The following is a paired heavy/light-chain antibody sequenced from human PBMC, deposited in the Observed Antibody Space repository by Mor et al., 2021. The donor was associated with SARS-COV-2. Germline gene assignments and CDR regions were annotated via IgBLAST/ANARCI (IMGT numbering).Light chain of an antibody. Sequence: DIVMTQSPDSLPVSLGERATINCKSSRSILYRSNNKNYLAWYQQKPGQPPKLLIYWASTRQSGVPDRFSGSGSGTDFTLTISSLQAEDVAVYYCQQYYTTPLTFGGGTKVEIK. CDR2: WAS. CDR3: QQYYTTPLT. J-gene: IGKJ4*01. V-gene: IGKV4-1*01. CDR1: RSILYRSNNKNY.
Heavy chain of an antibody. V-gene: IGHV1-3*04. J-gene: IGHJ5*02. CDR3: ARANCSGGRCNPSWFDP. Sequence: QVQLVQSGTEVKEPGASLVVSCKASGYIFTTYGIHWLRQAPGQRLEWMGWINTDNGNTGYSQKFQGRVTITRDTSATTVYMQLSSLRSEDSAVYFCARANCSGGRCNPSWFDPWGQGTLITVSS. CDR1: GYIFTTYG. CDR2: INTDNGNT. D-gene: IGHD2-15*01.